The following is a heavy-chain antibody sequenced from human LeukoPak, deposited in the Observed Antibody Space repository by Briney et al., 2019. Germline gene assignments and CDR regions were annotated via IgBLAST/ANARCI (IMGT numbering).Heavy chain of an antibody. CDR3: AKDRRYGSGWYFGVNQEYYFDY. CDR1: GFTFDDYG. V-gene: IGHV3-20*04. CDR2: INWNGGST. D-gene: IGHD6-19*01. J-gene: IGHJ4*02. Sequence: GGSLRLSCAASGFTFDDYGMSWVRQAPGKGLEWVSGINWNGGSTGYEDSVKGRFTISRDNAKNSLYLQMNSLRAEDTAVYYCAKDRRYGSGWYFGVNQEYYFDYWGQGTLVTVSS.